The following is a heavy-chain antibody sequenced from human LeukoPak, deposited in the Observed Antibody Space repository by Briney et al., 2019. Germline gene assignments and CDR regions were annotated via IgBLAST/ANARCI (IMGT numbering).Heavy chain of an antibody. D-gene: IGHD3-3*01. Sequence: GESLKISCKGSGYSFTSYWIGWVRQMPGKGLEWMGIIYPGDSDTRYSPSFQGQVTISADKSISTAYLQWSSLKASDTAMYYCARRSYDFWSGYGGLYYFDYWGQGTLVTVSS. J-gene: IGHJ4*02. CDR2: IYPGDSDT. CDR1: GYSFTSYW. CDR3: ARRSYDFWSGYGGLYYFDY. V-gene: IGHV5-51*01.